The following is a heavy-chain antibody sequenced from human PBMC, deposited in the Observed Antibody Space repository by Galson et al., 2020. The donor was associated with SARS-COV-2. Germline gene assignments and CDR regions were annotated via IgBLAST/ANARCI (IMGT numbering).Heavy chain of an antibody. CDR1: GFRVRSTY. D-gene: IGHD6-13*01. CDR2: IYTGGQT. J-gene: IGHJ4*02. V-gene: IGHV3-66*01. CDR3: ASGYRSSCYTIDQ. Sequence: GGSMRLSCAVPGFRVRSTYMSWVRQTPGKGLEWVSIIYTGGQTYYGDSVKGRFTISRDTSKNTLYLQINNVRDEDTAVYYCASGYRSSCYTIDQWGQGTQVTVSS.